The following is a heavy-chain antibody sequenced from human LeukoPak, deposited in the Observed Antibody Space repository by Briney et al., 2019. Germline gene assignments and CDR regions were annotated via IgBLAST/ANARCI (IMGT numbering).Heavy chain of an antibody. CDR2: ISRSASNI. CDR1: GFSFSSYN. Sequence: GGYLRLSCVASGFSFSSYNMNWVRQAPGKGLEWVSSISRSASNIYYADSVKGRFTISRDNAKNSFYLQMNSLRAEDTAVFYCARDPEGFGVTYFDYWGQGTLVTVSS. V-gene: IGHV3-21*01. J-gene: IGHJ4*02. D-gene: IGHD3-3*01. CDR3: ARDPEGFGVTYFDY.